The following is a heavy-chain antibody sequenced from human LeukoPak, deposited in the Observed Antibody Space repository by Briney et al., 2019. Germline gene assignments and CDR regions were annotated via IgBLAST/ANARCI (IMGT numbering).Heavy chain of an antibody. Sequence: GGSLRLSCAASGFTFSSYGMHWVRQAPGKGLEWVAVISYDGSNKYYADSVKGRFTISRDNSKNTLYLQMNSLRAEDTAVYYCAKDGRYCSSSSCDLPVDYWSQGTLVTVSA. CDR3: AKDGRYCSSSSCDLPVDY. V-gene: IGHV3-30*18. D-gene: IGHD2-2*01. J-gene: IGHJ4*02. CDR1: GFTFSSYG. CDR2: ISYDGSNK.